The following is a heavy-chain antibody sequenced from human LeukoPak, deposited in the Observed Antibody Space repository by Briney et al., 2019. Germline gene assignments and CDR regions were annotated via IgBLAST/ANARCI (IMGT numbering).Heavy chain of an antibody. CDR1: GFTFSSYS. J-gene: IGHJ6*02. D-gene: IGHD2-2*02. CDR3: ARVSDCSSTSCYTGYYYYGMDV. V-gene: IGHV3-21*01. CDR2: ISSSSSYI. Sequence: GGSLRLSCAASGFTFSSYSMNWVRQAPGKGLEWVSSISSSSSYIYYADSVKGRFTISRDNAKNSLYLQVNSLRAEDTAVYYCARVSDCSSTSCYTGYYYYGMDVWGQGTTVTVSS.